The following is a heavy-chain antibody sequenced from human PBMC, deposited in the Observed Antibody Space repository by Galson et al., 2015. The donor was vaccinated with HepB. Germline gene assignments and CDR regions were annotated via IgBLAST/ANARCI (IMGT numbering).Heavy chain of an antibody. CDR2: IIPIFGTA. J-gene: IGHJ6*02. Sequence: SVKVYCKASGGTFSSYAISWVRQAPGQGLEWMGGIIPIFGTANYAQKFQGRVTITADESTSTAYMELSSLRSEDTAVYYCARSRASIAATGEHYYYGMDVWGQGTTVTVSS. CDR3: ARSRASIAATGEHYYYGMDV. CDR1: GGTFSSYA. V-gene: IGHV1-69*13. D-gene: IGHD6-13*01.